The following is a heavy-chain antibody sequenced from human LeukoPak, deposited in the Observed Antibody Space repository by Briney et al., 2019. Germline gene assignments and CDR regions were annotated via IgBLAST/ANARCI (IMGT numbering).Heavy chain of an antibody. V-gene: IGHV1-2*02. CDR2: SNPNTGDT. CDR3: ARPNVYYYNWFDG. D-gene: IGHD2/OR15-2a*01. CDR1: GYSFTDDS. J-gene: IGHJ5*02. Sequence: ASLSVTCAASGYSFTDDSKRGWRQAPRQGLEGRGWSNPNTGDTNYTQTFKNRVTITRDTSISKAYMKLTNLGSADTAVYYCARPNVYYYNWFDGGGQGTLVTVSS.